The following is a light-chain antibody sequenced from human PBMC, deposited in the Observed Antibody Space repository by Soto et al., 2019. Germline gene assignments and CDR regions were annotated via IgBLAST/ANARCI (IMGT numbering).Light chain of an antibody. CDR1: QRVDSY. J-gene: IGKJ1*01. CDR2: AAS. Sequence: DIQVTQSPSSLSASVGDSVTLSCQTSQRVDSYIHWYQHQSGKPPKLLIYAASTLQDGVPSRFSGGGSGTAFSLIITGLQPGDSATYYCQQTYTSVATFGQGTKVAIK. CDR3: QQTYTSVAT. V-gene: IGKV1-39*01.